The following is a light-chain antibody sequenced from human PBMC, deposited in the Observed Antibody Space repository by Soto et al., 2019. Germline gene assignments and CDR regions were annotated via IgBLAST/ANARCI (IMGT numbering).Light chain of an antibody. CDR1: QSVSSY. V-gene: IGKV3-11*01. J-gene: IGKJ5*01. Sequence: EIVLTQSPATLSLSPGERATLSCRASQSVSSYLAWYQQKPGQAPRLLIYDASNRATGIPARFSGSGSGTDFTLTISRLEPEDFAVYYCQLYGTSPSFFGQGTRLEIK. CDR3: QLYGTSPSF. CDR2: DAS.